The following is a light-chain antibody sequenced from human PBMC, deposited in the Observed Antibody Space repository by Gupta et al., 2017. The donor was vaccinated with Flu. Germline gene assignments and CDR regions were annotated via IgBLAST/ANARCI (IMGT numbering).Light chain of an antibody. CDR1: NLGNKY. Sequence: SPGQTASITCSGDNLGNKYASGYQQKPAQSPVLVIYQDGKRPAGIPERFSGSNSGNTATLTIGGTQAMDEADYYCQAWNSGTWVFGGGTKLTVL. CDR2: QDG. J-gene: IGLJ3*02. V-gene: IGLV3-1*01. CDR3: QAWNSGTWV.